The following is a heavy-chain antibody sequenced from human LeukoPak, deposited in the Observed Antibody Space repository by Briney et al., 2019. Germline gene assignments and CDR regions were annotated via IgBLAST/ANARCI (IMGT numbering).Heavy chain of an antibody. CDR1: GGSISSYY. J-gene: IGHJ6*02. V-gene: IGHV4-4*07. CDR2: IYTSGST. CDR3: ARRTAIAPIGYYYGMDV. D-gene: IGHD5-18*01. Sequence: SETLSLTCTVSGGSISSYYWSWIRQPAGKGLEWIGRIYTSGSTNYNPSLKSRVTMSVDTSKNQFSLKLSSVTAADTAVYYCARRTAIAPIGYYYGMDVWGQGTTVTVSS.